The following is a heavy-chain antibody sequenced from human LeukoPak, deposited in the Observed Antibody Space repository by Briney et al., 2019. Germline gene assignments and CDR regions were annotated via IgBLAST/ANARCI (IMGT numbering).Heavy chain of an antibody. J-gene: IGHJ4*02. CDR2: INPNSGVT. V-gene: IGHV1-2*02. CDR3: ARGQQWLEAFDY. Sequence: APVKVSCKASGYTFTGYYIHWVRQAPGQGLEWMGWINPNSGVTHYPQKFQGRVTMTRDTSIRTAYMEVSSLRSDDTAVYYCARGQQWLEAFDYWGQGTLVTVSS. CDR1: GYTFTGYY. D-gene: IGHD6-19*01.